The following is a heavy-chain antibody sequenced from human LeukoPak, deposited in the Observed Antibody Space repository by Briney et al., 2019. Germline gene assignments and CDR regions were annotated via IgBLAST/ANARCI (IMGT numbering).Heavy chain of an antibody. V-gene: IGHV3-53*05. CDR3: ASLVWGPGYYYDSSGYYES. D-gene: IGHD3-22*01. J-gene: IGHJ5*02. CDR2: IYSGGST. Sequence: PGGSLRLSCAASGFPVSSNYMSWVRQAPGKGLEWVSVIYSGGSTYYADSVKGRFTISRDNSKNTLYLQMNSLRAEDTAVYYCASLVWGPGYYYDSSGYYESWGQGTLVTVSS. CDR1: GFPVSSNY.